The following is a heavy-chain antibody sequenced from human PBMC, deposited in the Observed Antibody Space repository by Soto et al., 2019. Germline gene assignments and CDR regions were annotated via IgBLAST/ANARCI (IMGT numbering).Heavy chain of an antibody. J-gene: IGHJ6*02. V-gene: IGHV1-2*02. CDR2: INPNSGGT. CDR3: ARSRQLVVNYYYGMDV. CDR1: GGTFSSYA. D-gene: IGHD6-6*01. Sequence: SVKVSCKASGGTFSSYAISWVRQAPGQGLEWMGWINPNSGGTNYAQKFQGRVTMTRDTSISTAYMELSRLRSDDTAVYYCARSRQLVVNYYYGMDVWGQGTTVT.